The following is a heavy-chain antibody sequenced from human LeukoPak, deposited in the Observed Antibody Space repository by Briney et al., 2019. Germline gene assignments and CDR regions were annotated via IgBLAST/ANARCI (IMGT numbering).Heavy chain of an antibody. Sequence: PGVSLRLSCAASGFTFSRYWMICVPQAPGKGRECVANIKKDESEKYYVDCVNGRFTISRDNAKNSLYLQMTSLRAEDTAVYYCARDAGLGYWGQGTLVTVSS. CDR3: ARDAGLGY. J-gene: IGHJ4*02. CDR1: GFTFSRYW. D-gene: IGHD3-22*01. CDR2: IKKDESEK. V-gene: IGHV3-7*01.